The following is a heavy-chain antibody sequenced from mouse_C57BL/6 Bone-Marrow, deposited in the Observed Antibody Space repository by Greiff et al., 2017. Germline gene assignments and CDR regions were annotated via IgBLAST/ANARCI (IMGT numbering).Heavy chain of an antibody. V-gene: IGHV1-52*01. CDR3: ARHYGSSLYYFDY. CDR2: IDPSDSET. J-gene: IGHJ2*01. Sequence: QVQLQQPGAEVVRPGSSVKLSCKASGYTFTSYWMHWVKQRPIQGLEWIGNIDPSDSETHYNQKFKDKATLTVDKSSSTAYMQLSSLTSEDSAVYYCARHYGSSLYYFDYWGQGTTLTVSS. D-gene: IGHD1-1*01. CDR1: GYTFTSYW.